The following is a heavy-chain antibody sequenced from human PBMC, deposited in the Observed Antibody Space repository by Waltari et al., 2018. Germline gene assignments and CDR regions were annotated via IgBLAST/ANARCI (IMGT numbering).Heavy chain of an antibody. V-gene: IGHV3-48*03. CDR1: GVIFSNYE. CDR2: IRSSGSTS. CDR3: ARRDDYGDDPFWT. D-gene: IGHD4-17*01. J-gene: IGHJ5*02. Sequence: EEHLVESGGGLVQPGGSLRLSCAASGVIFSNYEMNWIRQAPGKGLEWVSYIRSSGSTSYYADSVKGRFTISRDNAKNSLYLQMNSLRAEDTAVYYCARRDDYGDDPFWTWGQGTLVTVSS.